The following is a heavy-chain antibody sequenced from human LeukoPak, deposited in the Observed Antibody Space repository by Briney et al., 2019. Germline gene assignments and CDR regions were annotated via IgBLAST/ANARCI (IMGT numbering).Heavy chain of an antibody. D-gene: IGHD3-22*01. J-gene: IGHJ4*02. Sequence: GGSLRLSCAASGFTVSSNYMSWVRQAPGKGLEWVSVIYSGGSTYYADSVKGRFTISRDNSKNTLYLQMNSLRAEDTAVYYCAKVGGYYDSSGYYEFDYWGQGTLVTVSS. CDR1: GFTVSSNY. V-gene: IGHV3-66*01. CDR2: IYSGGST. CDR3: AKVGGYYDSSGYYEFDY.